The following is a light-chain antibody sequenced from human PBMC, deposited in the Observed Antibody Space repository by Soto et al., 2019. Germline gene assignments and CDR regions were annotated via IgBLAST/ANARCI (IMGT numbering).Light chain of an antibody. CDR3: QQRTR. Sequence: EIVLTQSPATLSLSPGERATLSCRASQSVSSYLAWYQQKPGQAPRLLIYDASNRATGIPARFSGSGSGTDFTLTIRSLEPEDFAVYYCQQRTRFGGGTKVDIK. V-gene: IGKV3-11*01. CDR2: DAS. J-gene: IGKJ4*01. CDR1: QSVSSY.